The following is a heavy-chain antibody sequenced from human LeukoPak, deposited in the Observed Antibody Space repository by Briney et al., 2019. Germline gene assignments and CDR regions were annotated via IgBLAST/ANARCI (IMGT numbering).Heavy chain of an antibody. CDR2: IYYSGST. J-gene: IGHJ4*02. CDR1: GGSISSGDYY. D-gene: IGHD1-26*01. Sequence: SQTLSLTCTVSGGSISSGDYYWSWIRQPPGQGLEWIGYIYYSGSTYYNPSLKSRVTISVDTSKNQFSLKLSSVTAADTAVYYRARGLGGSERFDYWGQGTLVTVSS. CDR3: ARGLGGSERFDY. V-gene: IGHV4-30-4*08.